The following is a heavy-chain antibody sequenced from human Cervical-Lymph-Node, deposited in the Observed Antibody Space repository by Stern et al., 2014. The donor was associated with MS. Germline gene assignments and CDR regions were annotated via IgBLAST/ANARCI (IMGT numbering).Heavy chain of an antibody. D-gene: IGHD2-2*02. Sequence: EVQLVESGGGLVQPGGSLRLSCAASGFTFSSYDMHWVRQATGKGLEWVSAIGTAGDTYYPASVKRRFTIFRENAKNSLYLQMNSLRAGDTAVYYCARAGYCSSTSCYTDYYYYGMDVWGQGTTVTVSS. CDR1: GFTFSSYD. V-gene: IGHV3-13*01. CDR3: ARAGYCSSTSCYTDYYYYGMDV. J-gene: IGHJ6*02. CDR2: IGTAGDT.